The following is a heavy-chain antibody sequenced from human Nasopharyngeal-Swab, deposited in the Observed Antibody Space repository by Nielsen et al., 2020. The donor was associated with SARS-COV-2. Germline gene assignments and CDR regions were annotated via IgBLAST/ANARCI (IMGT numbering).Heavy chain of an antibody. V-gene: IGHV3-49*04. CDR1: GFTFGDYA. CDR2: IRSEANGGTA. J-gene: IGHJ4*02. Sequence: GESLKISCTTSGFTFGDYAMSWVRRAPGKGLEWVGFIRSEANGGTAEYAVSVEGRFSISRDDSKSIAYLQMNSLKTEDTAVYYCTGYSTILYWGQGTLVTVSS. D-gene: IGHD2-2*01. CDR3: TGYSTILY.